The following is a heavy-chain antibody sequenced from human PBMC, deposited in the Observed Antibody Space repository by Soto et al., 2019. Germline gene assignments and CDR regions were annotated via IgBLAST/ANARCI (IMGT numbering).Heavy chain of an antibody. V-gene: IGHV1-3*01. CDR2: IKAGNGDT. CDR3: ARDLSGNYYYGMDG. J-gene: IGHJ6*02. D-gene: IGHD6-19*01. Sequence: QVQLVQSGAEVKMPGASVKVSCKASGYTFTVYAIHWVRQGPGQRLEWMGWIKAGNGDTKYSQKFQGRDTVTRDTSASTAYMELSSLRSEDTPVYYCARDLSGNYYYGMDGWGHGTTVIVSS. CDR1: GYTFTVYA.